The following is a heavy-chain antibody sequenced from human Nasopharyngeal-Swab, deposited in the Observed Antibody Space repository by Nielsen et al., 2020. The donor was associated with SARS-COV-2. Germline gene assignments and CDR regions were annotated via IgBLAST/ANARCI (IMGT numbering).Heavy chain of an antibody. CDR2: IWYDGSNK. Sequence: WIRQPPGKGLEWVAVIWYDGSNKYYADSVKGRFTISRDNSKNTLYLQMNSLRAEDTAVYYCARERVGGYGGYCYFDYWGQGTLVTVSS. V-gene: IGHV3-33*01. CDR3: ARERVGGYGGYCYFDY. J-gene: IGHJ4*02. D-gene: IGHD4-17*01.